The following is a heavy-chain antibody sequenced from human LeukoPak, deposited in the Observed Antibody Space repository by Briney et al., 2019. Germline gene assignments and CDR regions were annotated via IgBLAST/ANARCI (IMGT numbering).Heavy chain of an antibody. CDR2: ISWNSGSI. V-gene: IGHV3-9*03. CDR3: AKGYCSSTSCYPFDY. J-gene: IGHJ4*02. CDR1: GFTFDDYA. Sequence: GGSLRLSCAASGFTFDDYAMHWVRQAPGKGLEWVSGISWNSGSIGYADSVKGRFTISRDNAKNSLYLQMNSLRAEDMALYYCAKGYCSSTSCYPFDYWGQGTLVTVPS. D-gene: IGHD2-2*01.